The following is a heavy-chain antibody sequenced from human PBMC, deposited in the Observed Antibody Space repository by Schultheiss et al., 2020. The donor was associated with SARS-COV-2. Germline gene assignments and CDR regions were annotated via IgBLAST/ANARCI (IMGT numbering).Heavy chain of an antibody. J-gene: IGHJ6*02. CDR3: ARARVVLDYYYGMDV. Sequence: GESLKISCAASGFTFSSYGMHWVRQAPGKGLEWVAVIWYDGSNKYYADSVKGRFTISRDNSKNTLYLQMNSLRAEDTAVYYCARARVVLDYYYGMDVWGQGTTVTVSS. D-gene: IGHD3-3*01. V-gene: IGHV3-33*01. CDR2: IWYDGSNK. CDR1: GFTFSSYG.